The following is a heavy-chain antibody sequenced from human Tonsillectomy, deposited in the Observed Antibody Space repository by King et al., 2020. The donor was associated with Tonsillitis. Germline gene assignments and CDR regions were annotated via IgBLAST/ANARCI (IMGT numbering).Heavy chain of an antibody. CDR3: AKDYSLGYSYVPFDY. Sequence: VQLVESGGGLVQPGRSLRLSCAASGFTFDDYAMHWVRQAPGKGLEWVSGISWNSGSIGYADSVKGRFTISRDNAKNSLYLQMNSLRAEDTALYYCAKDYSLGYSYVPFDYCGQGTLVTVSS. D-gene: IGHD5-18*01. V-gene: IGHV3-9*01. J-gene: IGHJ4*02. CDR2: ISWNSGSI. CDR1: GFTFDDYA.